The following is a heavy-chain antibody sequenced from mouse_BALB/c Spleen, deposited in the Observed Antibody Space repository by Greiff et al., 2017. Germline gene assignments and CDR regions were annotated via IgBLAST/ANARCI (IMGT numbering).Heavy chain of an antibody. D-gene: IGHD2-1*01. V-gene: IGHV1S81*02. J-gene: IGHJ2*01. Sequence: QVQLQQPGAELVKPGASVKLSCKASGYTFTSYWMHWVKQRPGQGLEWIGEINPSNGRTNDNEKFKSKATLTVDKSSSTAYMQLSSLTSEDSAVYYCASNYACDDGGQGTTLTVTS. CDR1: GYTFTSYW. CDR3: ASNYACDD. CDR2: INPSNGRT.